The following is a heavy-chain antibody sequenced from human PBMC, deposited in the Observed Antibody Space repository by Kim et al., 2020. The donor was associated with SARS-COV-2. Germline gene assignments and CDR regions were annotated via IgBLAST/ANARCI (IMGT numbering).Heavy chain of an antibody. CDR2: IWYDGSNK. V-gene: IGHV3-33*01. D-gene: IGHD3-10*01. Sequence: GGSLRLSCAASGFTFSSYGMHWVRQAPGKGLEWVAVIWYDGSNKYYADSVKGRFTISRDNSKNTLYLQMNSLRAEDTAVYYCAREQSGELLYSSARSLDYWGQGTLVTVSS. CDR3: AREQSGELLYSSARSLDY. CDR1: GFTFSSYG. J-gene: IGHJ4*02.